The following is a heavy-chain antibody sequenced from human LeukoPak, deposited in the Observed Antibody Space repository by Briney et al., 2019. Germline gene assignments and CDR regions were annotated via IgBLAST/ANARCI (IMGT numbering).Heavy chain of an antibody. Sequence: SVKVSCKASGGTFSSYAISWVRQAPGQGLEWMGRIIPILGIANYAQKFQGRVTITADKSTSTAYMELSSLRSEDTAVYYCARGSYDAYGMDVWGQGTTVTVSS. CDR3: ARGSYDAYGMDV. CDR2: IIPILGIA. J-gene: IGHJ6*02. CDR1: GGTFSSYA. D-gene: IGHD3-10*01. V-gene: IGHV1-69*04.